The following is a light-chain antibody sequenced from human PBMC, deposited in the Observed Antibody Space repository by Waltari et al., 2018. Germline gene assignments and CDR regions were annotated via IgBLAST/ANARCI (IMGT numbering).Light chain of an antibody. CDR3: MQALQTPLT. J-gene: IGKJ4*01. V-gene: IGKV2-28*01. Sequence: DIVMTQSLLSLPVTPGEPASISCSSSQSLLHVNGYNYLDWYLQKPGQSPQLLIYLASGVPDRFSGSGSGTDFTLKISRVEAEDVGVYYCMQALQTPLTFGGGTKVEIK. CDR1: QSLLHVNGYNY.